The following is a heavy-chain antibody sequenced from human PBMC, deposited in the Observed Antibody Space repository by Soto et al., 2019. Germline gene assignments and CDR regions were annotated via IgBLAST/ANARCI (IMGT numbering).Heavy chain of an antibody. CDR1: GHTLTELS. J-gene: IGHJ4*02. CDR2: FDPEDGET. D-gene: IGHD6-19*01. Sequence: QVQLLQSGAEVKKPGASVKVSCKVSGHTLTELSMHWVRQAPGRGLEWRGGFDPEDGETSFAQKFQGRVTMTEDTSTDSTYMELTSLRSDATAVYYCAAGGKRWLHSPFDYWGQGTLVTISS. V-gene: IGHV1-24*01. CDR3: AAGGKRWLHSPFDY.